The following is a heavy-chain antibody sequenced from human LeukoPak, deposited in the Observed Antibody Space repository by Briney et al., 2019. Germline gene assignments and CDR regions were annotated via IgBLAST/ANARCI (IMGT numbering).Heavy chain of an antibody. V-gene: IGHV4-39*01. CDR3: ARVKYSNLDY. CDR1: GGSISTGSYY. Sequence: SETLSLTRTVSGGSISTGSYYWGWIRQPPGKGLEWIGSIYYSGSTYYNPSLKSRVTISVDTSKNQFSLKLSSVTAADTAVYYCARVKYSNLDYWGQGTLVTVSS. D-gene: IGHD4-11*01. CDR2: IYYSGST. J-gene: IGHJ4*02.